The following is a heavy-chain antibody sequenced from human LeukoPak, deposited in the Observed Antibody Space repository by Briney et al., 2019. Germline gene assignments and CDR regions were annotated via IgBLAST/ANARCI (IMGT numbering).Heavy chain of an antibody. D-gene: IGHD6-19*01. J-gene: IGHJ4*02. Sequence: ASVKVSCKASGYTFTSYDINWVRQATGQGLEWMGWMNPNSGNTGYAQKFQGRVTMTRNTSISTAYMELSSLRAEDTAVYYCAKDLSSGWYYNSFDYWGQGTLVTVSS. V-gene: IGHV1-8*01. CDR1: GYTFTSYD. CDR3: AKDLSSGWYYNSFDY. CDR2: MNPNSGNT.